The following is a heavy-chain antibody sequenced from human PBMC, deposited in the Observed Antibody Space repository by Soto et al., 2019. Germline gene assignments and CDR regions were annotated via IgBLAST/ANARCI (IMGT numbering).Heavy chain of an antibody. J-gene: IGHJ4*02. D-gene: IGHD6-13*01. CDR1: GYSFTSYW. V-gene: IGHV5-10-1*01. CDR2: IDPSDSYT. CDR3: ARLQAAAGDNDLTFDY. Sequence: EVQLVQSGAEVKKPGESLRISCKGSGYSFTSYWISWVRQMPGKGLEWMGRIDPSDSYTNYSPSFQGHVTISADKSIRTAYLQWSSMMASDTAMYYCARLQAAAGDNDLTFDYWGQGTLVTVSS.